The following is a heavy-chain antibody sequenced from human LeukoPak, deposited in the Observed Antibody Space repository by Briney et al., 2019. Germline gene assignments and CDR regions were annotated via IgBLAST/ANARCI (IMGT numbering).Heavy chain of an antibody. CDR1: GFTFSSYG. J-gene: IGHJ3*02. D-gene: IGHD6-13*01. Sequence: GGSLRLSCAASGFTFSSYGMHWVRQAPGKGLEWVAVIWYDGSNKYYADPVKGRFTISRDNSKNTLYLQMNSLRAEDTAVYYCARDQEQQLVNDAFDIWGQGTMVTVSS. V-gene: IGHV3-33*01. CDR3: ARDQEQQLVNDAFDI. CDR2: IWYDGSNK.